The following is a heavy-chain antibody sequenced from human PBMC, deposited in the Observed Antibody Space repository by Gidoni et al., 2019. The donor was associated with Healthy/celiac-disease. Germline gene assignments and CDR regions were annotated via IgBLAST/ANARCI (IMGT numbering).Heavy chain of an antibody. J-gene: IGHJ3*02. Sequence: QVQLVESGGGVVQPGRSLRLSCAASGFTFSSYAMHWVRQAPGKGLEWVAVISYDGSNKYYADSVKGRFTISRDNSKNTLYLQMNSLRAEDTAVYYCASGVGANAFDIWGQGTMVTVSS. D-gene: IGHD1-26*01. CDR1: GFTFSSYA. CDR3: ASGVGANAFDI. V-gene: IGHV3-30-3*01. CDR2: ISYDGSNK.